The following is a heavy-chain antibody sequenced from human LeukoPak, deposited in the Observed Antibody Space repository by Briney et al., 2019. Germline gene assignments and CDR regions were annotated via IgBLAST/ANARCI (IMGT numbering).Heavy chain of an antibody. Sequence: GGSLRLSCAASGFTFSNAWMSWVRQVPGKGLEWVGRIKSKTDGGTADYAAPVKGRFTISRDDSKNTLYVQMNSLKTEDTAVLYCTTGLVLEVGAFDIWGQGTMVTVSS. CDR3: TTGLVLEVGAFDI. J-gene: IGHJ3*02. D-gene: IGHD3-10*01. CDR1: GFTFSNAW. CDR2: IKSKTDGGTA. V-gene: IGHV3-15*01.